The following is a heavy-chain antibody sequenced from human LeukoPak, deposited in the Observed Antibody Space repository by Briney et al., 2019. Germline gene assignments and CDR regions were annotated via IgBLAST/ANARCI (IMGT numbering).Heavy chain of an antibody. CDR3: ARRFVAARYYYYYMDV. Sequence: SETLSLTCTVSGGSISSSSYYWGWIRQPPGKGLEWIGNIYYSGSTYYNPSLESRVTMSLDTSKNQFSLKLSSVTAADTAVYYCARRFVAARYYYYYMDVWGKGTTVTVSS. V-gene: IGHV4-39*07. J-gene: IGHJ6*03. CDR1: GGSISSSSYY. D-gene: IGHD6-6*01. CDR2: IYYSGST.